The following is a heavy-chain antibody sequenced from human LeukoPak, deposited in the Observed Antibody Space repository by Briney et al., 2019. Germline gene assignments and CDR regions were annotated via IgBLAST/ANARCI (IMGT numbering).Heavy chain of an antibody. D-gene: IGHD6-19*01. Sequence: PGGSLRLSCAASGFTFSSYSMNWVRQAPGKGLEWVSSISSSSSYIYYADSVKGRFTISRDNAKNSLYLQMNSLRAEDTAVYYCARDFGMTGKEPRKRYSSGWYGIVWGQGTLVTVSS. CDR2: ISSSSSYI. V-gene: IGHV3-21*01. CDR1: GFTFSSYS. CDR3: ARDFGMTGKEPRKRYSSGWYGIV. J-gene: IGHJ4*02.